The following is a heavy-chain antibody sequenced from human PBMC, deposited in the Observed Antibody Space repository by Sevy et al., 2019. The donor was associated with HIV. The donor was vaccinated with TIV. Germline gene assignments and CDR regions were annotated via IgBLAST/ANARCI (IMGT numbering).Heavy chain of an antibody. V-gene: IGHV3-7*01. CDR2: IKQDGSKK. CDR1: GFTFSDYW. Sequence: GGSLRLSCAASGFTFSDYWMSWVRQAPEKGLEWVANIKQDGSKKYYVDSVKGRFIMSRDDAKNSLYLEMNSLRAEDTAVYYCARLKLHYDPYYFDLWGQGTLVTVSS. D-gene: IGHD3-16*01. J-gene: IGHJ4*02. CDR3: ARLKLHYDPYYFDL.